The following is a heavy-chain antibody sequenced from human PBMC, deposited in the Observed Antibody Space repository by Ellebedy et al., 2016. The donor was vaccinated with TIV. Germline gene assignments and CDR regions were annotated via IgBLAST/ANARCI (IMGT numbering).Heavy chain of an antibody. CDR2: IGSSAYTT. D-gene: IGHD2-8*02. Sequence: GESLKISCRDSGFTFSDHYMDWVRQAPGKGLEWVSSIGSSAYTTHYADSVKGRFTISRDNSRNTLYLQMNSLRGEDTAVYFCAKDVRYTTGWGGALDIWGQGAMVTVSS. V-gene: IGHV3-23*01. J-gene: IGHJ3*02. CDR1: GFTFSDHY. CDR3: AKDVRYTTGWGGALDI.